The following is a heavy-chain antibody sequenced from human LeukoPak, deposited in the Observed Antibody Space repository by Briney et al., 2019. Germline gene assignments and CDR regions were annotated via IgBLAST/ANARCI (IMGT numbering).Heavy chain of an antibody. CDR3: AREQVTAAVNYFDF. CDR2: IWYDGSSK. V-gene: IGHV3-33*01. CDR1: GFTLSSYG. D-gene: IGHD6-13*01. Sequence: GGSLRLSCAASGFTLSSYGMHWVRQAPGKGLEWVAVIWYDGSSKYYADSVKGRFTISRDNSKNTLYLQMNSLRAEDTAVFYCAREQVTAAVNYFDFWGQGTVVTVS. J-gene: IGHJ4*02.